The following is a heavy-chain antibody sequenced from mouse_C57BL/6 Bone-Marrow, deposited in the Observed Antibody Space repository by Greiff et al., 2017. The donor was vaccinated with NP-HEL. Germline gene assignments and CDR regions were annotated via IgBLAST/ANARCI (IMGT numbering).Heavy chain of an antibody. D-gene: IGHD2-3*01. CDR1: GFSLTSYG. V-gene: IGHV2-2*01. CDR2: IWSGGRA. J-gene: IGHJ4*01. CDR3: ARKGWFYYAMDY. Sequence: QVQLKESGPGLVQPSQSLPITCTVSGFSLTSYGVHWVRQSPGKGLEWLGAIWSGGRADYNAAFIPGLSIRKDNSKSQVFFKMNSLQADDTAIYYCARKGWFYYAMDYWGQGTSVTVSS.